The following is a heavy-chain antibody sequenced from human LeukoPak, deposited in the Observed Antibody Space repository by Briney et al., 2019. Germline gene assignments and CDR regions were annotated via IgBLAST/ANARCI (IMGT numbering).Heavy chain of an antibody. V-gene: IGHV4-59*01. CDR1: GGSISSYY. CDR2: IYYSGST. Sequence: SETLSLTCTVSGGSISSYYWSWIRQPPGKGLGWIGYIYYSGSTNYNPSLKSRVTISVDTSKNQFSLKLSSVTAADTAVYYCARESGMVRGVMSFDIWGQGTMVTVSS. J-gene: IGHJ3*02. D-gene: IGHD3-10*01. CDR3: ARESGMVRGVMSFDI.